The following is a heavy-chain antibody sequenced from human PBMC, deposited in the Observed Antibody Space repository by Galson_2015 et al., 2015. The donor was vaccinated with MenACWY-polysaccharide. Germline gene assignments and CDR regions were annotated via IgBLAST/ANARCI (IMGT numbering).Heavy chain of an antibody. CDR3: AASKAFWSCYSALYYYYGMDV. J-gene: IGHJ6*02. CDR2: INPSGGST. Sequence: SVKVSCKASGYTFTSYYMHWVRQAPGQGLEWMGIINPSGGSTSYAQKFQGRVTMTRDTSTSTVYMELSSLRSEDTAVYYCAASKAFWSCYSALYYYYGMDVWGQGTPVTVSS. V-gene: IGHV1-46*01. D-gene: IGHD3-3*01. CDR1: GYTFTSYY.